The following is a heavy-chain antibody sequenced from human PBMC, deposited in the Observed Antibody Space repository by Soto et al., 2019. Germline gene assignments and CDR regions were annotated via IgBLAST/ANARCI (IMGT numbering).Heavy chain of an antibody. CDR3: ARESHDILTGPPWVWYFDL. D-gene: IGHD3-9*01. Sequence: QVQLQQWGAGPLRPLETLSLTCGVSGGSFSGYYWAWIRQSPGKGLEWIGEINDRGSINYNPSLKSRGSISVDTSKNHYSLKRRSVTAADTAVYYCARESHDILTGPPWVWYFDLWGRGTLVTVSS. J-gene: IGHJ2*01. V-gene: IGHV4-34*01. CDR2: INDRGSI. CDR1: GGSFSGYY.